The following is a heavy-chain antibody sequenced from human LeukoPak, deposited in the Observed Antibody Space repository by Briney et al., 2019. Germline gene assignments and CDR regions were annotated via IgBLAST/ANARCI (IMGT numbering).Heavy chain of an antibody. D-gene: IGHD3-3*01. CDR2: IYYSGST. Sequence: SETLSLTCTVSGGSISSSSYYWGWIRQPPGKGLEWIGSIYYSGSTYYNPSLKSRVTISVDTSKNQFSLKLSSVTAADTAVYYCVSWSRSLQRWFDYWGQGNLVTVSS. CDR1: GGSISSSSYY. V-gene: IGHV4-39*01. CDR3: VSWSRSLQRWFDY. J-gene: IGHJ4*02.